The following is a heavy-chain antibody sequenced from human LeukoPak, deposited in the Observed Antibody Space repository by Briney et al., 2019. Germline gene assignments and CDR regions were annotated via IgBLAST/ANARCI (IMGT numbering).Heavy chain of an antibody. Sequence: PSETLSLTCTVSGGSISSSSYYWGWIRQPPGKGLEWIGSIYYSGSTYYNPSLKSRVTISVDTSKNQFSLKLSSVTAADTAVYYCARAQQYYYDSSGYYYYFDYWGQGTPVTVSS. J-gene: IGHJ4*02. CDR1: GGSISSSSYY. V-gene: IGHV4-39*07. D-gene: IGHD3-22*01. CDR3: ARAQQYYYDSSGYYYYFDY. CDR2: IYYSGST.